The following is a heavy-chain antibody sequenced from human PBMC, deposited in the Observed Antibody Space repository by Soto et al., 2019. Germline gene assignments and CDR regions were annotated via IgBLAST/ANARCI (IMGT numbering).Heavy chain of an antibody. CDR1: GFTFSNYW. CDR3: ARDPGFGALDY. D-gene: IGHD3-10*01. Sequence: GGSLRLSXAASGFTFSNYWMTWVRQAPGKGLEWVANINQDGSVKTYLDSMKGRLTISRDNAQDSLYLQMDSLRAEDTAVYYCARDPGFGALDYWGQGTLVTVSS. J-gene: IGHJ4*02. CDR2: INQDGSVK. V-gene: IGHV3-7*01.